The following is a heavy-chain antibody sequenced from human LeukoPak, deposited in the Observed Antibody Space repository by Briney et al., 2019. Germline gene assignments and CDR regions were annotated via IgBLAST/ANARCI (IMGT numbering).Heavy chain of an antibody. D-gene: IGHD6-19*01. CDR1: GYTFTGYY. CDR2: TNPNSGGA. V-gene: IGHV1-2*02. Sequence: GASVKVSCKASGYTFTGYYMHWVRQAPGQGLEWMGWTNPNSGGANYAQKFQGRVTMTRDTSISTAYMELSRLRSDDTAVYYCARTRPPIAVAGLSLFDYWGQGTLVTVSS. CDR3: ARTRPPIAVAGLSLFDY. J-gene: IGHJ4*02.